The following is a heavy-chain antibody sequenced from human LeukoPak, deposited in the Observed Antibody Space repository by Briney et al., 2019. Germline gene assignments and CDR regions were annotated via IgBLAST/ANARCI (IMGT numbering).Heavy chain of an antibody. CDR1: GFTFSSYG. D-gene: IGHD6-19*01. CDR2: VWYGGTNK. V-gene: IGHV3-33*01. Sequence: PGGSLRRSCAASGFTFSSYGMHWVRQAPGKGLEWVADVWYGGTNKYYADSVKGRFTISRDNSKNTLYLQMNSLRAEDTAVYYCARDPGVRWLVGFDYWGQGTLVTVSS. CDR3: ARDPGVRWLVGFDY. J-gene: IGHJ4*02.